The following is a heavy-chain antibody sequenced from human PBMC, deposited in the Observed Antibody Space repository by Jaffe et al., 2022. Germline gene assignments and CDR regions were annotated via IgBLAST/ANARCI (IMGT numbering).Heavy chain of an antibody. J-gene: IGHJ4*02. V-gene: IGHV4-39*01. CDR2: IYYSGST. CDR1: GGSISSSSYY. D-gene: IGHD2-15*01. CDR3: ARQRDPRYCSGGSCYSGGYYFDY. Sequence: QLQLQESGPGLVKPSETLSLTCTVSGGSISSSSYYWGWIRQPPGKGLEWIGSIYYSGSTYYNPSLKSRVTISVDTSKNQFSLKLSSVTAADTAVYYCARQRDPRYCSGGSCYSGGYYFDYWGQGTLVTVSS.